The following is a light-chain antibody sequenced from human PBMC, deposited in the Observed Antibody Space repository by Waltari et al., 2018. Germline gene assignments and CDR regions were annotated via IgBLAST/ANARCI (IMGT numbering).Light chain of an antibody. Sequence: DIQMTLSPSSLSASVGDRVTITCQASQDISNYLNWYQQKPGKAPKLLIYDASNLETGVPSRFSGSGSGTDFTFTISSLQPEDIATYYCQQYDNLLLGTFGGGTKVEIK. CDR3: QQYDNLLLGT. V-gene: IGKV1-33*01. J-gene: IGKJ4*01. CDR1: QDISNY. CDR2: DAS.